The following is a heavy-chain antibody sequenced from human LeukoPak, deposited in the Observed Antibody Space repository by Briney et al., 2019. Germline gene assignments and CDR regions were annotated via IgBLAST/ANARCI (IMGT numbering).Heavy chain of an antibody. D-gene: IGHD1-26*01. V-gene: IGHV3-33*01. CDR1: GFTFSSYG. CDR2: IWSDADKT. CDR3: ARGGISLSWLDP. Sequence: PAMSLRLSCAASGFTFSSYGMHWVRQAPGKGLEWVAVIWSDADKTYYGDSVKGRFTISRENSKNTVYLQMNSLRAEDTAVYSCARGGISLSWLDPWGQGTLVTVSS. J-gene: IGHJ5*02.